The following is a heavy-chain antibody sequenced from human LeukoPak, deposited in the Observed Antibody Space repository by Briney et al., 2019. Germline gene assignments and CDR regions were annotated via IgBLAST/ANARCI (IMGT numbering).Heavy chain of an antibody. V-gene: IGHV3-23*01. CDR1: GFTFSSYA. CDR2: ISGSGGST. CDR3: AREGVCSSTSCYGGNWFDP. J-gene: IGHJ5*02. D-gene: IGHD2-2*01. Sequence: GGSLRLSCAASGFTFSSYAMSWVRQAPGKGLEWVSAISGSGGSTYYADSVKGRFTISRDNSKNTLYLQMNSLRAEDTAVYYCAREGVCSSTSCYGGNWFDPWGQGTLVTVSS.